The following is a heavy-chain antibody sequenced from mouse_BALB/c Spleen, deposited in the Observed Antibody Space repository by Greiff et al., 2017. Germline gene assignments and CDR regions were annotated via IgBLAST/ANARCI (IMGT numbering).Heavy chain of an antibody. V-gene: IGHV5-12-2*01. CDR3: ARHEGVGRTPFDY. CDR1: GFTFSSYT. Sequence: EVKVVESGGGLVQPGGSLKLSCAASGFTFSSYTTSWVRQTPEKRLEWVAYISNGGGSTYYPDTVKGRFTISRDNAKNTLYLQMSSLKSEDTAMYYCARHEGVGRTPFDYWGQGTTLTVSS. D-gene: IGHD4-1*01. J-gene: IGHJ2*01. CDR2: ISNGGGST.